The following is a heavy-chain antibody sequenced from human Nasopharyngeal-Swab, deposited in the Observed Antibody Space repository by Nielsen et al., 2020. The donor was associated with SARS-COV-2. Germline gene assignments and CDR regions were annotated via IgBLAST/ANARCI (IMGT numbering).Heavy chain of an antibody. CDR2: ISWNSGRI. V-gene: IGHV3-9*02. CDR1: GSSSDDYA. Sequence: SPKISCAASGSSSDDYAMHWVRQAPGKGLEWVSGISWNSGRIGYADSVKGRFTISRDNAKKSVYLQMNSLRTEDTAVYYCARVHDFWTVSYYDMDVWGQGTTVTVSS. D-gene: IGHD3-3*01. CDR3: ARVHDFWTVSYYDMDV. J-gene: IGHJ6*02.